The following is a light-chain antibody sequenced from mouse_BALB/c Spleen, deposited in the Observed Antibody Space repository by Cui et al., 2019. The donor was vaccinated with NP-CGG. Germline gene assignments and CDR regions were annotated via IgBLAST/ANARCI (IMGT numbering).Light chain of an antibody. CDR3: ALWYSNHWV. Sequence: ILTQDCALTTSPGETVTLTCRSSTGAVTTSNYANWVQEKPDHLFTGLIGGTNNRVPGVPARFSGSLIGDKAALTITGAQTEDEAIYFCALWYSNHWVFGGGTKLTVL. V-gene: IGLV1*01. CDR2: GTN. CDR1: TGAVTTSNY. J-gene: IGLJ1*01.